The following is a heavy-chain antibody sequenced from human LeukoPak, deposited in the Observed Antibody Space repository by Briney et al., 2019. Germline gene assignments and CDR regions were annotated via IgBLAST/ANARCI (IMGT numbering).Heavy chain of an antibody. CDR3: ARGQVPAARGYNWFDP. Sequence: SETPSLTCAVYGWSFNDYYWNWVRQPPGKGLEWIGEINARGDTNYNPSLKSRVTISVDSSKNQFSLTLTSMIAADTAIYHCARGQVPAARGYNWFDPWGQGTLVTVSS. D-gene: IGHD2-2*01. CDR1: GWSFNDYY. CDR2: INARGDT. J-gene: IGHJ5*02. V-gene: IGHV4-34*01.